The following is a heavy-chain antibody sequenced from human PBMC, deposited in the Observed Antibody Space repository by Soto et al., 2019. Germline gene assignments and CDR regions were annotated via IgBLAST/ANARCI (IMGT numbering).Heavy chain of an antibody. Sequence: QVQLVQSGAEVKKPGASVKVSCKASGYTFTSYGISWVRQAPGQGLEWMGWISAYNGNTNYAQKLQGRVTMTTDTPTSTAYRELRSLRSDDTAVYYCARDPGYCSSTSCHSHYYYGMDVWGQGTTVTVSS. CDR1: GYTFTSYG. D-gene: IGHD2-2*01. J-gene: IGHJ6*02. V-gene: IGHV1-18*01. CDR2: ISAYNGNT. CDR3: ARDPGYCSSTSCHSHYYYGMDV.